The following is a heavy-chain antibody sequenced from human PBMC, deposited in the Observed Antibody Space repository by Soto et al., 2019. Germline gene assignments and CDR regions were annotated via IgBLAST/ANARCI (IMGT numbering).Heavy chain of an antibody. CDR3: AREDFDWLLNY. V-gene: IGHV1-2*04. D-gene: IGHD3-9*01. CDR2: INPNSGGT. Sequence: ASVKVSRKASGYTFTGYYMHLVRQAPGQGLEWMGWINPNSGGTNYAQKFQGWVTMTRDTSISTAYMELSRLRSDDTAVYYCAREDFDWLLNYWGQGTLVTVSS. CDR1: GYTFTGYY. J-gene: IGHJ4*02.